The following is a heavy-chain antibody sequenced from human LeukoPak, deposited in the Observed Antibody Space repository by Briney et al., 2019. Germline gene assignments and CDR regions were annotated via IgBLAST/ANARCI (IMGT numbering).Heavy chain of an antibody. CDR3: ASVPVYYDILTGSTGYFDY. CDR2: IYYSGST. D-gene: IGHD3-9*01. J-gene: IGHJ4*02. V-gene: IGHV4-30-4*01. CDR1: GGSISSGDYY. Sequence: PSETLSLTCTVSGGSISSGDYYWSWIRQPPGKGLEWIGYIYYSGSTNYNPSLKSRVTISVDTSKNQFSLKLSSVTAADTAVYYCASVPVYYDILTGSTGYFDYWGQGTLVTVSS.